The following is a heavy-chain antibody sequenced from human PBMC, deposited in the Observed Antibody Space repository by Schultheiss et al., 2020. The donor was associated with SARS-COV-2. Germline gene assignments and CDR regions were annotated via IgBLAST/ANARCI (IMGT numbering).Heavy chain of an antibody. CDR2: INHSGST. V-gene: IGHV4-34*01. D-gene: IGHD1-1*01. CDR3: ARHGNGFH. J-gene: IGHJ4*02. Sequence: GSLRLSCAVYGGSFSGYYWSWIRQPPGKGLEWIGEINHSGSTNYNPSLKSRVTISVDTSKNQFSLRLISMTAADTAVYYCARHGNGFHWGQGTLVTVSS. CDR1: GGSFSGYY.